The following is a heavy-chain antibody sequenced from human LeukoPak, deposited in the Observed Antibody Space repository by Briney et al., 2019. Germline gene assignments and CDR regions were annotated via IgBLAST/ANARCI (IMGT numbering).Heavy chain of an antibody. CDR1: GASVSSNSAA. CDR2: TYYRSKWYN. D-gene: IGHD3-22*01. J-gene: IGHJ4*02. V-gene: IGHV6-1*01. CDR3: TRDHYYETSGYYYWGIGRRGTSYFDY. Sequence: SQTLSLTCAISGASVSSNSAAWNWIRQSPSRGLEWLGRTYYRSKWYNDYAVSVKSRITINPDTSKNQFSLQLTSVTPEDTAVYYCTRDHYYETSGYYYWGIGRRGTSYFDYWGQGTLVTVSS.